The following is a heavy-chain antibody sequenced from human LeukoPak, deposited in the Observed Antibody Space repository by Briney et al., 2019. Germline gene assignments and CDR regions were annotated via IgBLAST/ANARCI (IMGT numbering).Heavy chain of an antibody. D-gene: IGHD3-16*02. V-gene: IGHV3-30-3*01. CDR1: GFTFSNYA. J-gene: IGHJ4*02. Sequence: GSLRLSCAASGFTFSNYAMHWVRQAPGKGLEWVALISYDGSREYYVDSVKGRFTISRDNSNSTLSLQMNSLRAEDTAVYYCARGSYTFGGVIVTPDYWGQGTLVTVSS. CDR2: ISYDGSRE. CDR3: ARGSYTFGGVIVTPDY.